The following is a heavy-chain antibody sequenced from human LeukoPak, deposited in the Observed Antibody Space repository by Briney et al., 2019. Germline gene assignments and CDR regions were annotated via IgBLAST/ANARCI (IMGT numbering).Heavy chain of an antibody. V-gene: IGHV1-18*01. J-gene: IGHJ4*02. D-gene: IGHD3-9*01. CDR2: ISAYNGNT. Sequence: ASVKVSCKASGYTFTSYGISWVRQAPGQGLEWMGWISAYNGNTNYAQKLQGRVTMTTDTSTSTAYMELRSLRSDDTAVYYCARTDYDILTGYKYYFDYWGQGTLVTVSS. CDR3: ARTDYDILTGYKYYFDY. CDR1: GYTFTSYG.